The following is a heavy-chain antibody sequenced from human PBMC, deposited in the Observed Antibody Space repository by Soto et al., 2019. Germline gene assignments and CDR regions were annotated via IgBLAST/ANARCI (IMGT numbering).Heavy chain of an antibody. D-gene: IGHD6-19*01. Sequence: GGSLRLSCAASGFTFSSYAMSWVRQAPGKGLEWVSAISGSGGSTYYADSVKGRFTISGNNSKNTLYLQMNSLGAEDKAVYYCAKLTYSSGWYPHYYYYMDVWGKGTTVTVSS. J-gene: IGHJ6*03. CDR2: ISGSGGST. V-gene: IGHV3-23*01. CDR3: AKLTYSSGWYPHYYYYMDV. CDR1: GFTFSSYA.